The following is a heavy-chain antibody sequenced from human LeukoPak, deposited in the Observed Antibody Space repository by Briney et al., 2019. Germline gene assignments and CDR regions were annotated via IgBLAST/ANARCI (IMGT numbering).Heavy chain of an antibody. CDR2: ISSTGIIR. J-gene: IGHJ5*02. CDR3: ARGAEYDGSGSYYDGNWFDP. Sequence: GGSLRLSCAASGFIFTPYGMNWVRQAPGKGLEWVSYISSTGIIRYYADSVKGRFTISRDNAKNSLFLQMNSLRAEDTVVYYCARGAEYDGSGSYYDGNWFDPWGQGTLVTVSS. V-gene: IGHV3-48*03. CDR1: GFIFTPYG. D-gene: IGHD3-10*01.